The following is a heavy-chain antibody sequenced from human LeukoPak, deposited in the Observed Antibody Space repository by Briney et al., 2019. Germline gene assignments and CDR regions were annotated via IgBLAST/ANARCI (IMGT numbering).Heavy chain of an antibody. CDR2: ISSSSSYI. D-gene: IGHD3-22*01. CDR3: ARDRAMIVVADWFDP. V-gene: IGHV3-21*01. Sequence: GGSLRLSCAASGFTFSSYSMNWVRRAPGKGLEWVSSISSSSSYIYYADSVKGRFTISRDNAKNSLYLQMNSLRAEDTAVYYCARDRAMIVVADWFDPWGQGTLVTVSS. CDR1: GFTFSSYS. J-gene: IGHJ5*02.